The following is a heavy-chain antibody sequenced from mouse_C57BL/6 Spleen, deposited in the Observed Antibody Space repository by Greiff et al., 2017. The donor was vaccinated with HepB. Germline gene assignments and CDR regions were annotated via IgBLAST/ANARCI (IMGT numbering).Heavy chain of an antibody. V-gene: IGHV1-80*01. J-gene: IGHJ4*01. Sequence: VQLQQSGAELVKPGASVKISCKASGYAFSSYWMNWVKQRPGKGLEWIGQIYPGDGDTNYNGKFKGKATLTADKSSSTAYMQLSSLTSEDSAVYFCARERIYYGPMDYWGQGTSVTVSS. CDR3: ARERIYYGPMDY. D-gene: IGHD2-1*01. CDR1: GYAFSSYW. CDR2: IYPGDGDT.